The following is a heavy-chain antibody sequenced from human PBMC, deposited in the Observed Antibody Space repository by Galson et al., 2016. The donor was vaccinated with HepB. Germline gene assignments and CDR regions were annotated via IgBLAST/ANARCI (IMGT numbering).Heavy chain of an antibody. CDR3: ARDRVSGDFWSGYYTGIGMDV. Sequence: SLRLSCAASGFNFSSYAMTWVRQAPGKGLEWVSYIRSSSSTIYYADSVKGRFTISRDNAKNSLYLQMNSLRDEDTAVYYCARDRVSGDFWSGYYTGIGMDVWGQGTTVTVSS. D-gene: IGHD3-3*01. CDR1: GFNFSSYA. CDR2: IRSSSSTI. V-gene: IGHV3-48*02. J-gene: IGHJ6*02.